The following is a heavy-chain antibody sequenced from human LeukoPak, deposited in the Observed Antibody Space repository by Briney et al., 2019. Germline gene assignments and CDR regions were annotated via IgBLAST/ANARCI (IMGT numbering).Heavy chain of an antibody. Sequence: GGSPRLSCATTGFTGSSTYMSWDRQAPETGLEWVRRIKSKTEGGTTDAAAPVRGRFTISRDDSKNTLYLQRNSLKIEDTAVYYCTTTNSQAVWGQGTLVTVSS. CDR1: GFTGSSTY. J-gene: IGHJ4*02. V-gene: IGHV3-15*01. CDR3: TTTNSQAV. CDR2: IKSKTEGGTT. D-gene: IGHD1/OR15-1a*01.